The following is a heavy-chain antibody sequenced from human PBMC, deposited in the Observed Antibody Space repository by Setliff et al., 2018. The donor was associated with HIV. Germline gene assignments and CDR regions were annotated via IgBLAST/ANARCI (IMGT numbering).Heavy chain of an antibody. CDR3: ARGTLVVPDARDYYYYLDI. Sequence: SETLSLTCAVYGGSFSGYYWTWIRQPPGKELEWIGEINHSGSTNDNPSLKSRLTISVDTSKNQFSLRLRSVTAADSAVYYCARGTLVVPDARDYYYYLDIWGQGTRSPSP. CDR1: GGSFSGYY. V-gene: IGHV4-34*01. CDR2: INHSGST. D-gene: IGHD2-2*01. J-gene: IGHJ6*03.